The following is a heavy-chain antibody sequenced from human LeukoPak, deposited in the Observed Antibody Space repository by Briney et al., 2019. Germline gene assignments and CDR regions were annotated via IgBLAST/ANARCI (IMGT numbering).Heavy chain of an antibody. CDR3: AREGRVSGYDFDC. V-gene: IGHV3-74*03. CDR1: GFTFSSYW. CDR2: INSDGSSI. D-gene: IGHD5-12*01. J-gene: IGHJ4*02. Sequence: GGSLRLSCAASGFTFSSYWMHWVHQAPGKGLVWVSRINSDGSSITYADSVKGRFTISRDNAKNTLYLQMNSLRVEDTAVYYCAREGRVSGYDFDCWGQGTLVTVSS.